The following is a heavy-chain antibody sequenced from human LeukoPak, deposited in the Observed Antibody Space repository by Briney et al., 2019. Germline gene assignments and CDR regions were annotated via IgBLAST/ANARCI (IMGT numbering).Heavy chain of an antibody. CDR1: GFTFSSYW. CDR2: INTDGITT. Sequence: GGSLRLSCAASGFTFSSYWMHWVRQAPGKGLVWVSRINTDGITTSYADSVKGRFTISRDNAKNTLYLQSNSLRAEDTAVYYRARGGGPLGDYWGQGTLVTVSS. V-gene: IGHV3-74*01. D-gene: IGHD3-16*01. J-gene: IGHJ4*02. CDR3: ARGGGPLGDY.